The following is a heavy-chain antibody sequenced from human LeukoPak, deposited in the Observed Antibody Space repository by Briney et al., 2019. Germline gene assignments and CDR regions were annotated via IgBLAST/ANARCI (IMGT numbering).Heavy chain of an antibody. J-gene: IGHJ4*02. CDR1: GGSISSGDYS. CDR2: IQHSGST. V-gene: IGHV4-31*03. D-gene: IGHD6-19*01. Sequence: SGTLSLTCTVSGGSISSGDYSWSWIRQHPGKGLEWIGYIQHSGSTYYNLSLKSRVTIPVDTPPNQFSLKLTSVTAADTAVYYCARQVRGWSSHNDYWGQGTLVTVSS. CDR3: ARQVRGWSSHNDY.